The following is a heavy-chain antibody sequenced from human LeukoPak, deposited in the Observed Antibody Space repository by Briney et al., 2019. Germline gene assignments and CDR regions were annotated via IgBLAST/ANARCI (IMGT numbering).Heavy chain of an antibody. V-gene: IGHV3-74*01. D-gene: IGHD6-19*01. Sequence: PGGSLRLSCAASGFTFSKYWMLRLRQAPGKGLESVSRINTDGTVTTYADSVKGRFTVSRDNADNTMFLQMNSVRDEDTAVYYCATKQWLAPPPDSWGQGTPVTVSS. CDR3: ATKQWLAPPPDS. J-gene: IGHJ4*02. CDR1: GFTFSKYW. CDR2: INTDGTVT.